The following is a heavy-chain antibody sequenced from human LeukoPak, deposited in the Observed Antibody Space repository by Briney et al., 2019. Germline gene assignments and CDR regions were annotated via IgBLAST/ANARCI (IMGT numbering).Heavy chain of an antibody. D-gene: IGHD5-24*01. V-gene: IGHV4-4*02. CDR2: INHSGST. CDR1: GGSISSSNW. CDR3: ARGRRVMATIKINPNDY. Sequence: SETLSLTCAVSGGSISSSNWWSWVRQPPGKGLEWIGEINHSGSTNYNPSLKSRVTISVDTSKNQFSLKLSSVTAADTAVYYCARGRRVMATIKINPNDYWGQGTLVTVSS. J-gene: IGHJ4*02.